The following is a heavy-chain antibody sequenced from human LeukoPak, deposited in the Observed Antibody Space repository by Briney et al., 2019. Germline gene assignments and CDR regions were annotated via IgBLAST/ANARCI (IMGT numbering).Heavy chain of an antibody. V-gene: IGHV4-59*12. Sequence: PSETLSLTCTVSGGSISSYYWSWIRQPPGKGLEWIGYIYYIGSTNYNPSLKSRVTMSVDTSKNQFSLKLSSVTAADTAVYYCARGSVAGHLDYWGQGTLVTVSS. CDR1: GGSISSYY. CDR2: IYYIGST. J-gene: IGHJ4*02. D-gene: IGHD6-19*01. CDR3: ARGSVAGHLDY.